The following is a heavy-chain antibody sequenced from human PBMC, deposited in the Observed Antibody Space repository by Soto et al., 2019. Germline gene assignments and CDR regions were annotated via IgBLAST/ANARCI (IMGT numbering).Heavy chain of an antibody. CDR3: AHRSLRAQWVGY. CDR1: GFSLSTSGVG. CDR2: IYWDDDK. D-gene: IGHD4-17*01. Sequence: QITLKESGPTLVKPTQTLTLTCTFSGFSLSTSGVGVGWIRQPPGKALEWLALIYWDDDKRYSPSLRSRLTIPTDTSKHQVVLTMTTMVPVDTATYYCAHRSLRAQWVGYWGQGTLVTVSS. V-gene: IGHV2-5*02. J-gene: IGHJ4*02.